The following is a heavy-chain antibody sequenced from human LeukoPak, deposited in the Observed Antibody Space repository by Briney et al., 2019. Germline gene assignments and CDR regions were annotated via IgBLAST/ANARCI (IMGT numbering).Heavy chain of an antibody. CDR3: ARDPVIVVVPAAISNWFDP. D-gene: IGHD2-2*02. CDR1: GYTFTGYY. Sequence: ASVKVSCKASGYTFTGYYMHWVRQAPGQGLEWMGWINPNSGGTNYAQKFQGRVTMTRDTSISTAYMELSRLRSDDTAVYYCARDPVIVVVPAAISNWFDPWGQGILVTVSS. J-gene: IGHJ5*02. CDR2: INPNSGGT. V-gene: IGHV1-2*02.